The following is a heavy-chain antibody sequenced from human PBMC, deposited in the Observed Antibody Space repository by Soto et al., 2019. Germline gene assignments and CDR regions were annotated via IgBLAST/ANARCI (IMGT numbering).Heavy chain of an antibody. D-gene: IGHD3-10*01. CDR2: ISGSGGST. J-gene: IGHJ4*02. CDR3: AKDQFTMVRGVIHPPLYYFDY. V-gene: IGHV3-23*01. Sequence: GGSLRLSCAASGFTFSSYAMSWVRQAPGKGLEWVSAISGSGGSTYYADSVKGRFTISRDNSKNTLYLKMNSLRAEDTAVYYCAKDQFTMVRGVIHPPLYYFDYWGQGTLVTVSS. CDR1: GFTFSSYA.